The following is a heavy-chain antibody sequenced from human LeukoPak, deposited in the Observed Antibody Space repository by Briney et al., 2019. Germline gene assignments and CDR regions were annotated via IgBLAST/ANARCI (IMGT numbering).Heavy chain of an antibody. V-gene: IGHV1-2*02. CDR3: ARAPDGYCGGDCYPQGY. CDR1: GYTFTGYY. D-gene: IGHD2-21*01. CDR2: TNPNSGGT. Sequence: ASVKVSCKASGYTFTGYYMHWVRQAPGQGLEWMGWTNPNSGGTNYAQKFQGRVTMTRDTSISTAYMELSRLRSDDTAVYYCARAPDGYCGGDCYPQGYWGQGTLVTVSS. J-gene: IGHJ4*02.